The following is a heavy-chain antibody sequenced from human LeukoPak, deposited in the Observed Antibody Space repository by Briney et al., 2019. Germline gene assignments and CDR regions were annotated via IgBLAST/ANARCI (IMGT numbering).Heavy chain of an antibody. CDR2: LYSGGST. V-gene: IGHV3-66*02. CDR3: ARLSDSSTYVAFDI. D-gene: IGHD3-22*01. J-gene: IGHJ3*02. CDR1: GFTVSTNY. Sequence: GGSLRLSCAASGFTVSTNYMGWVRQAPGKGLEWVSVLYSGGSTYYPDSVNGRFTISRDNSQNTLYLQMDSLRPEDTAVYYCARLSDSSTYVAFDIWGDGTMVTVSS.